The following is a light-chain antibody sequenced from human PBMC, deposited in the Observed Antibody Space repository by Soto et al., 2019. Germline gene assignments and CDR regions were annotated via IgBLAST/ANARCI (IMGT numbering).Light chain of an antibody. CDR2: DDN. CDR1: ISNIGGNS. V-gene: IGLV1-51*01. J-gene: IGLJ1*01. CDR3: GSWDSSLSAYV. Sequence: QCSLTQPPSLSGAPGQKVTISCSGSISNIGGNSVSWYQQLPVTAPKLLIYDDNKRPSGIPDRFSGSKSGTSATLGITGFQTGDEADYYCGSWDSSLSAYVFGTGTKVNVL.